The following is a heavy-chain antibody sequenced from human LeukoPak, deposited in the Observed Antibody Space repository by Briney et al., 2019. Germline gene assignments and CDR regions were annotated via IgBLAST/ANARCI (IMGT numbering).Heavy chain of an antibody. J-gene: IGHJ4*02. Sequence: ASVKVSCKASGYTFTSYAISWVRQAPGQGLEWMGWISAYNGNTNYAQKLQGRVTMTTDTSTSTAYMELRSLRSDDTAVYYCAREFRGGVVGGLYYFDYWGQGTLVTVSS. CDR1: GYTFTSYA. D-gene: IGHD1-26*01. CDR3: AREFRGGVVGGLYYFDY. CDR2: ISAYNGNT. V-gene: IGHV1-18*01.